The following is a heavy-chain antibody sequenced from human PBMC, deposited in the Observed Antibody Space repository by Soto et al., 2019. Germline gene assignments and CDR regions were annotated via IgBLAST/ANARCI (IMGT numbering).Heavy chain of an antibody. CDR3: TTAPFSFITQPGRSFLIGLDV. D-gene: IGHD3-10*01. CDR2: IKSNADGGAT. Sequence: GGSLRLSCAASGFTLTKASMSWVRQAPGKGLEWVGHIKSNADGGATDYAAPVKGRFTVSRDDSRNTLYLQLNSLKTEDTAVYYCTTAPFSFITQPGRSFLIGLDVWGQGTTVTVSS. J-gene: IGHJ6*02. V-gene: IGHV3-15*01. CDR1: GFTLTKAS.